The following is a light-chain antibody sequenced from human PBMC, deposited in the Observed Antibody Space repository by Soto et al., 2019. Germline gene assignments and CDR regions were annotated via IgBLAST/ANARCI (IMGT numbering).Light chain of an antibody. V-gene: IGKV3-20*01. CDR1: QSVSSSY. CDR3: QQYGSSPRA. J-gene: IGKJ1*01. CDR2: GAS. Sequence: EIVLSRSSGSLYLTTGERATLSCRASQSVSSSYLAWYQQKPGQAPRLLIYGASSRATGIPDRFSGSGSGTDFTLTISRLEPEDFAVYYCQQYGSSPRAFGQGTKVDIK.